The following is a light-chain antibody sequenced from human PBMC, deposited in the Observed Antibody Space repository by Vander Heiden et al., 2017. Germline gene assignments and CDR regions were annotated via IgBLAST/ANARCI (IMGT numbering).Light chain of an antibody. CDR3: QAWDTNTVV. J-gene: IGLJ2*01. CDR1: KLGDKY. V-gene: IGLV3-1*01. CDR2: DDR. Sequence: SYELTQPPSVSVSPGQTASVTCSGDKLGDKYAHWYQQKPGQPPVLVIYDDRKRPSGIPERFSGSNSGNTATLTISGTQAMDEADYYCQAWDTNTVVFGGGTRLTVL.